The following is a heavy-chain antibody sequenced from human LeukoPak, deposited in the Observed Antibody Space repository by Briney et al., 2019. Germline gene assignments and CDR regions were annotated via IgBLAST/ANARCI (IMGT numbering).Heavy chain of an antibody. D-gene: IGHD3-10*01. CDR2: ISGSGGST. CDR3: AKARLLWFGEPRNYFAY. J-gene: IGHJ4*02. CDR1: GFTFSSYA. Sequence: GGSLRLSCAASGFTFSSYAMSWVRQAPGKGLEWVSAISGSGGSTYYADSVKGRFTISRDNSKNTLYLQMNSLRAEDTAVYYCAKARLLWFGEPRNYFAYWGQGTLVTVSS. V-gene: IGHV3-23*01.